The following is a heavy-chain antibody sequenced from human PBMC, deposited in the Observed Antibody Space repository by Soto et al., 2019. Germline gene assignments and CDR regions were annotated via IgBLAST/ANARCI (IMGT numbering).Heavy chain of an antibody. Sequence: SETLSLTCTVSGGSISGYYWSWIRQPPGKGLEWIGYIYNSGSTNYNPSLKSRVTMSVDTSKNHLSLRLSSVTAADTAVYYCARDRGSSWDNFDYWGQGTLVTVSS. CDR2: IYNSGST. J-gene: IGHJ4*02. CDR1: GGSISGYY. CDR3: ARDRGSSWDNFDY. V-gene: IGHV4-59*01. D-gene: IGHD6-13*01.